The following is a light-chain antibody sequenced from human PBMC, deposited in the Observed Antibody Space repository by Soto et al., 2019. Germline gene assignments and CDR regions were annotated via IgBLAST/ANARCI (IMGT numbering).Light chain of an antibody. CDR3: QQLNNYPRT. Sequence: DIQLTQSPSFLSASVGDRVTITCRASQGISSNLAWYRQKPGKAPNLLISAASTLQSGVPSRFSGSGSGTEFTLTISSLQPEDFATYYCQQLNNYPRTFGQGTKV. V-gene: IGKV1-9*01. J-gene: IGKJ1*01. CDR1: QGISSN. CDR2: AAS.